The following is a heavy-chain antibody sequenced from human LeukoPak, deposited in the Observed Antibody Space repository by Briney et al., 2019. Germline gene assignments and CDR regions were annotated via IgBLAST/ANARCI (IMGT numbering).Heavy chain of an antibody. D-gene: IGHD3-3*01. CDR3: ARGDFCSKSNCYLRPMDV. J-gene: IGHJ6*03. V-gene: IGHV4-59*01. Sequence: SETLSLTCTVSGGSISDYYWNWIRQAPGKGLEWIGYIYYSGSTTYNPSLKSRVTMSVDTAKNQFSLKLRSVTAADTAIYYCARGDFCSKSNCYLRPMDVWGKGTTVTVSS. CDR2: IYYSGST. CDR1: GGSISDYY.